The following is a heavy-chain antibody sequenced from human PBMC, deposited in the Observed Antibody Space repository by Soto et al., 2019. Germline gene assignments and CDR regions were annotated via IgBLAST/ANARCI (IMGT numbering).Heavy chain of an antibody. CDR1: GYTFTGYY. CDR2: INPNSGGT. Sequence: ASVKVSCKASGYTFTGYYMHWVRQAPGQGLEWMGWINPNSGGTNYAQKFQGRVTMTRDTSISTAYMELSRLRSDDTAVYYCARALRGVFDYYYYGMDVWGQGXTVTVYS. D-gene: IGHD3-10*01. J-gene: IGHJ6*02. V-gene: IGHV1-2*02. CDR3: ARALRGVFDYYYYGMDV.